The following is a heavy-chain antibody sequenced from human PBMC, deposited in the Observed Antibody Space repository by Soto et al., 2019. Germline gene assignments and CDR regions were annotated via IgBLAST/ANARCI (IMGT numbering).Heavy chain of an antibody. CDR3: ARDYDILTGFKSPRYYYYYGMDV. CDR1: GYSFTSYW. CDR2: IYPGDSDT. V-gene: IGHV5-51*01. J-gene: IGHJ6*02. Sequence: GESLKISCKGSGYSFTSYWIGWVRQMPGKGLEWMGIIYPGDSDTTYSPSFRGQVTISADKSISTAYLQWSSLKASDTAMYYCARDYDILTGFKSPRYYYYYGMDVWGQGTTVTVSS. D-gene: IGHD3-9*01.